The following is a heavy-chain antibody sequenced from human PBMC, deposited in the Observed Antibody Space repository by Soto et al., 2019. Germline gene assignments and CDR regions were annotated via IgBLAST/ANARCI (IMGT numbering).Heavy chain of an antibody. D-gene: IGHD2-2*03. CDR1: GFNFSDYY. CDR2: ISSSSRDT. V-gene: IGHV3-11*06. CDR3: ARDGYCSSTSCYPPGYYYGMDV. J-gene: IGHJ6*02. Sequence: GGSLRLSCAASGFNFSDYYMSWIRQAPGKGLEWISYISSSSRDTEYADSVKGRFTISRDNSKNTLYLQMNSLRAEDTAVYYCARDGYCSSTSCYPPGYYYGMDVWGQGTTVTVSS.